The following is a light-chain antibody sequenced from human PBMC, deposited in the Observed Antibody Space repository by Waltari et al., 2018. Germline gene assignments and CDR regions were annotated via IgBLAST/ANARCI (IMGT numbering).Light chain of an antibody. V-gene: IGKV1-33*01. J-gene: IGKJ4*01. CDR2: GAS. CDR1: QDIYNS. CDR3: QQYDTPLS. Sequence: DIQMTQSPSSLSASVGDRVTITCQANQDIYNSLNWYQQKPGKAPNLLIYGASNLEPGVPSRFSGSGSGTHFTFTINSLQPDDFATYYCQQYDTPLSFGGGTKVAIK.